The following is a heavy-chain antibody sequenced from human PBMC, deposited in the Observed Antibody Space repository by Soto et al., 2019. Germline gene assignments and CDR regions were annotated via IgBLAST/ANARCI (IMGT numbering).Heavy chain of an antibody. Sequence: EVQLVESGGGLVEPGGSLRLSCAASGFSFIDAWMNWVRQAPGKGLEWVGRFKSKTDGGATDYAAPVRGRFTLSRDYSKKMLHPQMNSLKTEDTAVYYCTTGLKYDILTGYYKGGVMDYWGQGTLVTVSS. J-gene: IGHJ4*02. V-gene: IGHV3-15*07. CDR3: TTGLKYDILTGYYKGGVMDY. D-gene: IGHD3-9*01. CDR1: GFSFIDAW. CDR2: FKSKTDGGAT.